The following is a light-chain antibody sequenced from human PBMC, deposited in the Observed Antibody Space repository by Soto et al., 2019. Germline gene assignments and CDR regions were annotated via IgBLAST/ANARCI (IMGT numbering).Light chain of an antibody. Sequence: DIRMTQSPSSLSASVGDKVTITCRASQDLGNSLAWYQQKPGRAPDLLIYAALTLQAGVPSRFSCSGSGTEFTLTINSLQPEDVATYYCQKSSGAPFTFGPGTKV. V-gene: IGKV1-27*01. CDR3: QKSSGAPFT. CDR2: AAL. J-gene: IGKJ3*01. CDR1: QDLGNS.